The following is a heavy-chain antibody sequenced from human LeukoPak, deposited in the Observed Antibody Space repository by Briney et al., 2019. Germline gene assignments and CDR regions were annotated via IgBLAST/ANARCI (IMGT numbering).Heavy chain of an antibody. CDR1: GFTFSSYG. CDR3: AKVVGYTSSWYFDY. D-gene: IGHD6-13*01. J-gene: IGHJ4*02. Sequence: GSLRLSCTASGFTFSSYGMSWVRPAPGKGLEWVSGISSSGGGTYYADSVKGRFTISRDNSKNTLYLQMNSLRGEDTAVYYCAKVVGYTSSWYFDYWGQGTLVTVSS. CDR2: ISSSGGGT. V-gene: IGHV3-23*01.